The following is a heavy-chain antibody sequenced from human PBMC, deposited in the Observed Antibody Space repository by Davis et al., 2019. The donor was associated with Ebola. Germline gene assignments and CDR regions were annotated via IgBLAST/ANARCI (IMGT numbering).Heavy chain of an antibody. V-gene: IGHV3-53*04. CDR3: ASGRATTWSYGMDV. Sequence: PGGSLRLSCAASGFTVSSNYMSWVRQAPGKGLEWVSVIYSGGSTYYADSVKGRFTISRHNSKNTLYLQMNSLRAEDTAVYYCASGRATTWSYGMDVWGQGTLVTVSS. D-gene: IGHD4-17*01. CDR2: IYSGGST. CDR1: GFTVSSNY. J-gene: IGHJ6*02.